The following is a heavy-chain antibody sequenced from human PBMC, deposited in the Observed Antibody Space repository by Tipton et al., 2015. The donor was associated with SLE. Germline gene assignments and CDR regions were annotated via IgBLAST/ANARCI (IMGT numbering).Heavy chain of an antibody. J-gene: IGHJ5*02. D-gene: IGHD2-15*01. CDR2: ISTSSNYI. Sequence: GSLRLSCAASGFTFRNYSMNWVRQAPGKGLEWVSYISTSSNYINYADSVKGRFTISRDNAKNSLFLQMSSLRAEDTAVYYCARGDTYCSGGNCYSGWFDPWGQGTLVTVSS. CDR1: GFTFRNYS. V-gene: IGHV3-21*03. CDR3: ARGDTYCSGGNCYSGWFDP.